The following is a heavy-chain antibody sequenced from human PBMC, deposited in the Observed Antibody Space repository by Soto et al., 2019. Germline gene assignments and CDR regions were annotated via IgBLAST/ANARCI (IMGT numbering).Heavy chain of an antibody. Sequence: PGGSLRLSCAASGFTFSSYWMSWVRQAPGKGLEWVANIKQDGSEKYYVDSVKGRFTISRDNAKNTVYLQVNNLRAEDTAVYYCARDVSWRGELSWGQGTLVTVSS. CDR2: IKQDGSEK. J-gene: IGHJ5*01. CDR3: ARDVSWRGELS. D-gene: IGHD1-7*01. V-gene: IGHV3-7*01. CDR1: GFTFSSYW.